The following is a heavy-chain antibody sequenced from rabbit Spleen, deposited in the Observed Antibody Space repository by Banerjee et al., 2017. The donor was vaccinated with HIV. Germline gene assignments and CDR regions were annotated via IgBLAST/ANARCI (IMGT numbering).Heavy chain of an antibody. CDR1: GFDLSSYG. Sequence: EESGGGLVQPGGSLTLSCKASGFDLSSYGVSWVRQAPGKGLEWIGYIDPVFGSTYYASWVNGRFTISSHNAQNTLYLQLNSLTAADTATYFCVRDSDDYGDYTRLDLWGPGTLVTVS. V-gene: IGHV1S47*01. CDR3: VRDSDDYGDYTRLDL. D-gene: IGHD2-1*01. J-gene: IGHJ3*01. CDR2: IDPVFGST.